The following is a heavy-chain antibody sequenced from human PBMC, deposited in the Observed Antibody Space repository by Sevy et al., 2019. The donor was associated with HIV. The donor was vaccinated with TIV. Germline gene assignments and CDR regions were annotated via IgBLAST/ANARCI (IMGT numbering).Heavy chain of an antibody. CDR2: VSSDGTTR. J-gene: IGHJ5*02. V-gene: IGHV3-30*18. Sequence: GGSLRLSCAASGFNFRPYAMHWVRQGPGKGLEWVATVSSDGTTRSYVDSIKGRFSLSRDNSKNTLYLQMNNLTPEDTAVYYSAKEGYYYDSRSSDWFDPWGPGALVTVSS. CDR1: GFNFRPYA. CDR3: AKEGYYYDSRSSDWFDP. D-gene: IGHD3-22*01.